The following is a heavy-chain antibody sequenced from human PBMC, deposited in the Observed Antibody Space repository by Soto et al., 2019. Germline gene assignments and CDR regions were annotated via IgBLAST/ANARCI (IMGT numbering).Heavy chain of an antibody. Sequence: GGSLRLSCAASGFTFGASNLQWVRQASGKGLEWLGRIGSKGETYATTYAASVKGRFTISRDDSKKTAYLQMNNLESEDTAVYYLSRDDSDWFFNWGRGILVTVSS. D-gene: IGHD3-9*01. CDR3: SRDDSDWFFN. V-gene: IGHV3-73*01. CDR1: GFTFGASN. CDR2: IGSKGETYAT. J-gene: IGHJ4*02.